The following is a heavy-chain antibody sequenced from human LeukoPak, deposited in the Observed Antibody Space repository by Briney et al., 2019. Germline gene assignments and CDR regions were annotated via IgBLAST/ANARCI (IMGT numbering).Heavy chain of an antibody. D-gene: IGHD3-3*01. V-gene: IGHV3-23*01. J-gene: IGHJ3*02. CDR2: ISDRGKT. CDR1: GITFSSYD. Sequence: GSLRLSCVASGITFSSYDMSWVRQAPGKGLEWISAISDRGKTDYADSVKGRVTISRDNSMKTHYLQLSSLRADDTAIYYCAKLPTIFGVADSFDIWGQGTLVTVSS. CDR3: AKLPTIFGVADSFDI.